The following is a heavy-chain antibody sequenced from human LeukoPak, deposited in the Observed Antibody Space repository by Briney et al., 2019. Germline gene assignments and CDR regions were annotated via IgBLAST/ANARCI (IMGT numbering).Heavy chain of an antibody. D-gene: IGHD2-15*01. CDR3: ATCKVWDQNCSGGKVHY. CDR2: FDPEDGET. Sequence: GASVKVSCKASGYTFTGYYMHWVRQAPGKGLEWMGGFDPEDGETIYAQKFQGRVTMTEDTSTDTAYMELSSLRSEDTAVYYCATCKVWDQNCSGGKVHYWGQGTLVTVSS. J-gene: IGHJ4*02. V-gene: IGHV1-24*01. CDR1: GYTFTGYY.